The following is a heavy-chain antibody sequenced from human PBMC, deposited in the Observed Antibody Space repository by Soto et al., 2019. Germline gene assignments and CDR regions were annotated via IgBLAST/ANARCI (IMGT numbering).Heavy chain of an antibody. Sequence: GASVKVSCKAYGYTFASYYMQWVRQAPGQGLEWMGIINPSGGSTSYAQKLQGRVTMTRDTSTSTVYMELSSLRSEDTAVYYCARALIAVAGAERPLIFDYWXQGTLVTVTA. D-gene: IGHD6-19*01. V-gene: IGHV1-46*03. J-gene: IGHJ4*02. CDR3: ARALIAVAGAERPLIFDY. CDR1: GYTFASYY. CDR2: INPSGGST.